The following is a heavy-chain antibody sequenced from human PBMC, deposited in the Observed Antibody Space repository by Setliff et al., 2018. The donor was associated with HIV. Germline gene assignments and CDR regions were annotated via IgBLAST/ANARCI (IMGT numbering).Heavy chain of an antibody. CDR1: GGTFRNYA. J-gene: IGHJ6*03. CDR2: INPNSGGT. V-gene: IGHV1-2*06. CDR3: VRDGGAARPMDV. Sequence: ASVKVSCKASGGTFRNYAMSWVRQAPGQGLEWMGRINPNSGGTNYAQKFQGRVTMTRDTSISTAYMELKRLKSDDTAVYYCVRDGGAARPMDVWGKGTTVTVSS. D-gene: IGHD6-6*01.